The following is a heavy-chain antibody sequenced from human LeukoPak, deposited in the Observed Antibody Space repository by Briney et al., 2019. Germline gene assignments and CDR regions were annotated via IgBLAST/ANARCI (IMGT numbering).Heavy chain of an antibody. CDR2: IIPIFGTA. CDR1: GGTFSSCA. D-gene: IGHD3-22*01. Sequence: SVKVSCKASGGTFSSCAISWVRQAPGQGLEWMGRIIPIFGTANYAQKFQGRVTITTDESTSTAYMELSSLRSEDTAVYYCARAHYYDSSGYYHDAFDIWGQGTMVTVSS. CDR3: ARAHYYDSSGYYHDAFDI. V-gene: IGHV1-69*05. J-gene: IGHJ3*02.